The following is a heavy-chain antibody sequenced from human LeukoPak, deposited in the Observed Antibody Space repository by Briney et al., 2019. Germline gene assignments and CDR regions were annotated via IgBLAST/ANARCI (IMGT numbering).Heavy chain of an antibody. V-gene: IGHV4-31*03. D-gene: IGHD2-2*01. CDR2: IYYSGST. Sequence: PSETLSLTCTVSGGSISSGGYYWSWIRQHPGKGLEWIGYIYYSGSTYYNPSLKSRVTISVDTSENQSSLKLSSVTAADTAVYYCARERVPAAPYYYGMDVWGKGTTVTVSS. CDR3: ARERVPAAPYYYGMDV. J-gene: IGHJ6*04. CDR1: GGSISSGGYY.